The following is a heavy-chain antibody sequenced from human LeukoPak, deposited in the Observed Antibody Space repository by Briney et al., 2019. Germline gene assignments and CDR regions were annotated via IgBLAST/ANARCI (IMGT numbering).Heavy chain of an antibody. CDR3: TRDEDEELVRDY. D-gene: IGHD6-13*01. V-gene: IGHV3-21*01. Sequence: GGSLRLSCAASGFIFSRYTMNWVRQAPGKGLEWVSSISSTSTYIYYADSVKGRFTVSRDNAKKSLYLQMNSLRADDTAVYYCTRDEDEELVRDYWGQGALVTVSS. CDR2: ISSTSTYI. J-gene: IGHJ4*02. CDR1: GFIFSRYT.